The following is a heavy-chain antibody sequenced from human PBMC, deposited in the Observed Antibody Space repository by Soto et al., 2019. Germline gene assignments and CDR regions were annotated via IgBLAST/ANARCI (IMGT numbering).Heavy chain of an antibody. V-gene: IGHV4-31*03. CDR2: IYYTGST. CDR1: AGAVTRDTYY. CDR3: AAQGGLESRYFYALFA. J-gene: IGHJ5*02. Sequence: QVQLQQSGPGLVKPSETLSLTCTVPAGAVTRDTYYWTWVRRRPGKGLEWSGYIYYTGSTYYSPSLRSRLSISRVTSKSQFSLSLTPVTAADTAVYYCAAQGGLESRYFYALFAWGQGTLVTVSS. D-gene: IGHD5-12*01.